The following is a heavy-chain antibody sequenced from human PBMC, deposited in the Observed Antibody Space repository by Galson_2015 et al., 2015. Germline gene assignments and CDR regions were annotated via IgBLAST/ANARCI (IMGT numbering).Heavy chain of an antibody. D-gene: IGHD3-3*01. CDR1: GFTFDDYA. V-gene: IGHV3-9*01. CDR3: AKDTEAGGYYTSAFDI. CDR2: ISWNSGSI. J-gene: IGHJ3*02. Sequence: SLRLSCAASGFTFDDYAMHWVRQAPGKGLEWVSGISWNSGSIGYADSVKGRFTISRDNAKNSLYLQMNSLRAEDTALYYCAKDTEAGGYYTSAFDIWGQGTMVTVSS.